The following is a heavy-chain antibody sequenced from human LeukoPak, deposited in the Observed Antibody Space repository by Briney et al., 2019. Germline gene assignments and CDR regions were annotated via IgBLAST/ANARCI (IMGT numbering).Heavy chain of an antibody. J-gene: IGHJ4*02. CDR2: INHSGST. CDR3: ARASPVKAYSYGFFDY. CDR1: GGSFSGYY. Sequence: SETLSLTCAVYGGSFSGYYWSWIRQPPGKGLEWIGEINHSGSTNYNPSLKSRVTISVDTSKNQFSLKLSSVTAADTAVYYCARASPVKAYSYGFFDYWGQGTLVTVSS. D-gene: IGHD5-18*01. V-gene: IGHV4-34*01.